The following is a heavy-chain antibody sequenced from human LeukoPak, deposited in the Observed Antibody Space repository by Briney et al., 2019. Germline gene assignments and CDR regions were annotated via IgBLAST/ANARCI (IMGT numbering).Heavy chain of an antibody. J-gene: IGHJ4*02. CDR3: ARDPEGNYFDY. CDR1: GFIFRSYA. V-gene: IGHV3-23*01. CDR2: ISGSTATT. Sequence: GGSLRLSCAASGFIFRSYAMSWVRQTPGKGLEWVSAISGSTATTYYADSVKGRFTISRDNSNNMLYLQMNSLRAEDTAVYYCARDPEGNYFDYWGQGTLVTVSS.